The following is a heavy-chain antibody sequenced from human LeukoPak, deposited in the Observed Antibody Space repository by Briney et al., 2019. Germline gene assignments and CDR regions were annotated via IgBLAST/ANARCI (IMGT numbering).Heavy chain of an antibody. D-gene: IGHD1-1*01. CDR2: ISTSSNTI. CDR3: ARESGTTGFDY. Sequence: PGGSLRLSCAASGFTSSDSSMNWVPQAPGKGLEWVSYISTSSNTIYYADSVKGRFIISRDNAKNSLCLQMNSLRDEDTAVYYCARESGTTGFDYWGQGTLVTVSS. V-gene: IGHV3-48*02. CDR1: GFTSSDSS. J-gene: IGHJ4*02.